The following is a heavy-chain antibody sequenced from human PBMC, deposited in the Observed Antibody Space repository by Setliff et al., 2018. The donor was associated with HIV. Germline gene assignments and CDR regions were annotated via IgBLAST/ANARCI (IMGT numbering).Heavy chain of an antibody. V-gene: IGHV4-38-2*01. CDR3: AKTREINNFWSGIDY. CDR2: IYHSGIT. Sequence: SETLSLTCAVSGGSISSGYYWGWIRQPPGKGLEWIGSIYHSGITYYNPSLKSRVTISVDTSKNQFSLELSSVTAADTAVYYCAKTREINNFWSGIDYWGQGTLVTVSS. D-gene: IGHD3-3*01. J-gene: IGHJ4*02. CDR1: GGSISSGYY.